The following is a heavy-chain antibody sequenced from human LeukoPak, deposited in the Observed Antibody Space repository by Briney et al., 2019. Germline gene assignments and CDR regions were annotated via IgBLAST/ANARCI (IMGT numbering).Heavy chain of an antibody. CDR1: GFTFSSYA. V-gene: IGHV3-23*01. D-gene: IGHD4-17*01. CDR2: ISGSGGST. CDR3: AKDPEVDYVQNWFDP. Sequence: PGGSLRLSCAASGFTFSSYAMSWVRQAPGKGLEWVSAISGSGGSTYYADSVKGRFTISRDNSKNTLYLQMNSLRAEDTAVYYCAKDPEVDYVQNWFDPWGQGTLVTVSS. J-gene: IGHJ5*02.